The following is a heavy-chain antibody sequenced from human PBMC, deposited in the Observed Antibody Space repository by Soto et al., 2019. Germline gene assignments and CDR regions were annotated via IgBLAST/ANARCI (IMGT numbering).Heavy chain of an antibody. Sequence: SETLSLTCAVYGGSFSGYYWSWIRQPPGKGLEWIGETNHSGSTNYNPSLKSRVTISVDTSKNQFSLKLSSVTAADTAVYYCARARRMCSGGSCYLLDYWGQGTLVPVS. CDR1: GGSFSGYY. CDR3: ARARRMCSGGSCYLLDY. V-gene: IGHV4-34*01. D-gene: IGHD2-15*01. J-gene: IGHJ4*02. CDR2: TNHSGST.